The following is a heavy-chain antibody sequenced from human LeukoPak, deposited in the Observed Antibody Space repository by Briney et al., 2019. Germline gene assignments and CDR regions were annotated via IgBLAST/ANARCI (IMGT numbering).Heavy chain of an antibody. CDR3: TCDYRQS. Sequence: GGSLRLSCAASGFTFSGSSMYWVRQASGKGLEWVGRIRSKANSYATAYGASAKGRFTISRDDSENTAYLQMNSLKTEDTAVYYCTCDYRQSWGQGTLVTVSS. CDR1: GFTFSGSS. D-gene: IGHD4-11*01. V-gene: IGHV3-73*01. J-gene: IGHJ1*01. CDR2: IRSKANSYAT.